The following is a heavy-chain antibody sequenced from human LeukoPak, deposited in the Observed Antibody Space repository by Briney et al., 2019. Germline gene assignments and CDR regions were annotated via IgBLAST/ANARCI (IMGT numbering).Heavy chain of an antibody. D-gene: IGHD3-16*02. V-gene: IGHV5-51*01. J-gene: IGHJ6*03. CDR1: GSSFTSYW. Sequence: GESLQISCQGSGSSFTSYWIGWVRQLPGKGLERMRIIYPGDSDTRYSPSFQGQVTISADKSISTAYLQWSSLKASDTAMYYCARHDYVWGSYRYLHYYYMDVWGKGTTVTVSS. CDR2: IYPGDSDT. CDR3: ARHDYVWGSYRYLHYYYMDV.